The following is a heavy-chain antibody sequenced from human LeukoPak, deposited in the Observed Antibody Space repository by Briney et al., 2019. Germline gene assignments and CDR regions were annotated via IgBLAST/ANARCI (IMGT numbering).Heavy chain of an antibody. CDR3: ARHSSGSGGAFQY. D-gene: IGHD6-19*01. Sequence: KPSETLSLTCTVSGGSISSYYWSWIRQPPGKGLEWIGYMDDSGSTNYNPSLTSRVTISEDTSKNQLSLKLGPVTAADTAVYYCARHSSGSGGAFQYWGQGTPVTVSS. CDR1: GGSISSYY. J-gene: IGHJ4*02. V-gene: IGHV4-59*08. CDR2: MDDSGST.